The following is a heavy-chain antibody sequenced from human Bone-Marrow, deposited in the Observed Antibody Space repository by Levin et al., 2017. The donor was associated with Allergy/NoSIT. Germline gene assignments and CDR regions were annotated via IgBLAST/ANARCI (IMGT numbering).Heavy chain of an antibody. J-gene: IGHJ4*02. CDR1: GFRVSNTF. V-gene: IGHV3-66*01. Sequence: LSLTCAASGFRVSNTFLNWVRPVPGKGLEWVSLIYSGGSTHYADSVKGRFTISRDNSRNTLYLQMNSLRVEDTAVYYCARDGQGHSSSPYWGQGTRVTVSS. CDR3: ARDGQGHSSSPY. CDR2: IYSGGST. D-gene: IGHD6-6*01.